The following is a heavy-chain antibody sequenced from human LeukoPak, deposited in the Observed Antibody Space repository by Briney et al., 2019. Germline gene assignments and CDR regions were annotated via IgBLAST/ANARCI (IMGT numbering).Heavy chain of an antibody. V-gene: IGHV3-21*01. CDR2: ISSSSSYI. Sequence: GGSLRLSCAASGFTFSRYTMNWVRQAPGKGLEWVSSISSSSSYIYYADSMKGRFTISRDNAKKSLYLQMNSLRAEDTAVYYCAGDSDEYCSGGACSAFDHWGQGTLVTVSS. CDR1: GFTFSRYT. D-gene: IGHD2-15*01. J-gene: IGHJ4*02. CDR3: AGDSDEYCSGGACSAFDH.